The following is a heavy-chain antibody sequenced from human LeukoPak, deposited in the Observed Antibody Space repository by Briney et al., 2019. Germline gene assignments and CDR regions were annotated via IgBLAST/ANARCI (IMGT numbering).Heavy chain of an antibody. V-gene: IGHV3-21*01. CDR3: ASLLGTTYDFWSGYYPNFDY. CDR2: ISSSSSYI. D-gene: IGHD3-3*01. J-gene: IGHJ4*02. CDR1: GFTFSSYS. Sequence: GGSLRLSCAASGFTFSSYSMNWVRQAPGKGLEWVSSISSSSSYIYYADSVKGRFTISRDNAKNSLYLQMNSLRVEDTAVYYCASLLGTTYDFWSGYYPNFDYWGQGTLVTVSS.